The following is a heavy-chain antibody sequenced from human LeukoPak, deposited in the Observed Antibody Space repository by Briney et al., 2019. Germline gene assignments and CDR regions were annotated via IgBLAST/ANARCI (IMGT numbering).Heavy chain of an antibody. CDR1: GYTFTSYG. Sequence: ASLKVSCKASGYTFTSYGISWVRQAPGQGLEWMGRISAYNGNTNYAQKLQGRVTMTTDTSTNTAYMELRSLRSDDTAVYYCARDHTTPTGAFDIWGQGTMVTVSS. V-gene: IGHV1-18*01. J-gene: IGHJ3*02. CDR2: ISAYNGNT. D-gene: IGHD3-9*01. CDR3: ARDHTTPTGAFDI.